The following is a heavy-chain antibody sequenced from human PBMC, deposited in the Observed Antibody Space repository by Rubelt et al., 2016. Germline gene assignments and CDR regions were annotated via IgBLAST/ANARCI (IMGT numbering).Heavy chain of an antibody. CDR1: GFTFSTYA. V-gene: IGHV3-33*08. Sequence: QVQLVESGGGMVQPGRSLRLSCAASGFTFSTYAMHWVRQAPGKGLEWVTVIWSDGNNKFYADSVKGRFTISRDNAKNSLYLQMNSLRAEDTAVYYCARGIWKFDHWGQGTLVTVSS. D-gene: IGHD3-3*01. CDR2: IWSDGNNK. CDR3: ARGIWKFDH. J-gene: IGHJ4*02.